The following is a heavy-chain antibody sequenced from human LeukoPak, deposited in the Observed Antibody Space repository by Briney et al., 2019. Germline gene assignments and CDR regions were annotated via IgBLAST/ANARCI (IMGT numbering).Heavy chain of an antibody. CDR3: VRDNSGLAGVSLDL. CDR1: GYTFSSYY. D-gene: IGHD6-13*01. V-gene: IGHV1-18*04. Sequence: GASVKVSCKASGYTFSSYYMHWVRQAPGQGLEWMGWIGVRTGQTQFAQQFRDRFTMTTNTSTTTAFMELKSLRPDDTAVYYCVRDNSGLAGVSLDLWGQGTQVIVSS. J-gene: IGHJ4*02. CDR2: IGVRTGQT.